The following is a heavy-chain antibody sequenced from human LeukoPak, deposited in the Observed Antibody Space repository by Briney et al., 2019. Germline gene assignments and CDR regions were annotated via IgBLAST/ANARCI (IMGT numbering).Heavy chain of an antibody. CDR2: INPNRGDT. J-gene: IGHJ6*02. V-gene: IGHV1-2*02. Sequence: ASVKVSCKASGYTFVGYYLHWVRQAPGQGPEWMGWINPNRGDTNYAQKFQGRVTMTRDTPISTAYMELSRLTSDDTAVYYCARLSSDWDYGMDVWGQGTTVTVSS. CDR3: ARLSSDWDYGMDV. D-gene: IGHD6-19*01. CDR1: GYTFVGYY.